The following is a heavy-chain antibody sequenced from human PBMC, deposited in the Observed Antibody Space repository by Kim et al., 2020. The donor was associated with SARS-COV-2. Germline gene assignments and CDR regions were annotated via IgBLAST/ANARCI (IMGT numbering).Heavy chain of an antibody. J-gene: IGHJ6*01. Sequence: SETLSLTCTVSGGSISSYYWSWIRQPPGKGLEWIGYIYYSGSTNYNPSLKSRVTISVDTSKNQFSLKRSSVTAADTAVYYCARGGREDSSSAYYYYGMD. CDR1: GGSISSYY. D-gene: IGHD6-6*01. CDR2: IYYSGST. CDR3: ARGGREDSSSAYYYYGMD. V-gene: IGHV4-59*13.